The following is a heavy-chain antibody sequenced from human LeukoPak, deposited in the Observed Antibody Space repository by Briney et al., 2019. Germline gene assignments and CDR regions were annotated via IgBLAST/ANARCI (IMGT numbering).Heavy chain of an antibody. CDR2: ISPSGTAR. CDR1: GFTFSSFE. D-gene: IGHD6-13*01. J-gene: IGHJ4*02. Sequence: GGSLRLSCVASGFTFSSFEMNWVRLAPGKGLEWVSYISPSGTARYYADSVRGRFIISRDNAMKSLYLQMNSLRAEETAVYYCTRDGHSSTWYANFDYWGQGILVTVSS. CDR3: TRDGHSSTWYANFDY. V-gene: IGHV3-48*03.